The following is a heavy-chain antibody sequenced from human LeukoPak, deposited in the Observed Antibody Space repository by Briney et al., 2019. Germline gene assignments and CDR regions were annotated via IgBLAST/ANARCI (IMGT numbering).Heavy chain of an antibody. V-gene: IGHV3-23*01. J-gene: IGHJ4*02. CDR1: GFTFLSYA. D-gene: IGHD6-13*01. Sequence: AGSLRLSFAASGFTFLSYAISWVGQAPGKGVARVSAISGSGGSTYYADSVKGRFTISRDNSKNTLYLQMNSLRAEDTAVYYCANTDSSSWFDYFDYRGQGTLVTVSS. CDR3: ANTDSSSWFDYFDY. CDR2: ISGSGGST.